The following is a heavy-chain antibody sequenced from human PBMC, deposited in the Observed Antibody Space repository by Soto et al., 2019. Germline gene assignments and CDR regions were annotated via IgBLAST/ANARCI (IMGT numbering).Heavy chain of an antibody. CDR3: AGDQTESGGYSDS. CDR1: GFDFSNTW. CDR2: INSDGTRI. V-gene: IGHV3-74*01. J-gene: IGHJ4*02. D-gene: IGHD2-15*01. Sequence: GVSLRLSCAASGFDFSNTWIHWVRQVQAKGLVWVSRINSDGTRIIYADSVKGRFTLSRDNAKNTVYLQVSKLRAEDTAVYFWAGDQTESGGYSDSWGQGTLVAVSS.